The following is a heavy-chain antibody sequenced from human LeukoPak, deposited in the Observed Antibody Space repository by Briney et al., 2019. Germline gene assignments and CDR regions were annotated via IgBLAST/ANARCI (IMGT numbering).Heavy chain of an antibody. D-gene: IGHD6-19*01. Sequence: ASVKVSCKASGYTFTGYYMHWVRRAPGQGLEWIGWSNPNSGGTNYAQKFQGRVTMTRDTSISTAYMELSRLRSDDTAVYYCARDPSVAGDNWFDPWGQGTLVTVSS. CDR3: ARDPSVAGDNWFDP. CDR1: GYTFTGYY. J-gene: IGHJ5*02. CDR2: SNPNSGGT. V-gene: IGHV1-2*02.